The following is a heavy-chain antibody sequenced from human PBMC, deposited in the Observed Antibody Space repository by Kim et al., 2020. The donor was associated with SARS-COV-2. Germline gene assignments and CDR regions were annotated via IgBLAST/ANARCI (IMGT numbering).Heavy chain of an antibody. D-gene: IGHD3-22*01. J-gene: IGHJ4*02. CDR3: AKDTYDSSGYYPYYFDC. CDR1: GFTFSSYG. V-gene: IGHV3-30*18. CDR2: ISYDGSKK. Sequence: GGSLRLSCAASGFTFSSYGMHWVRQAPGKGLEWVAVISYDGSKKYFADSVQGRFTISRDNSKNTLYLQMNSLRAEDTALYYCAKDTYDSSGYYPYYFDCWGQGTLVTV.